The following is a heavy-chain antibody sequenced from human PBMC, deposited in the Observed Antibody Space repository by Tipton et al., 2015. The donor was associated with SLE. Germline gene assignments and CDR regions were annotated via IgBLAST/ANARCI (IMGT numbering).Heavy chain of an antibody. CDR3: ARSVVAGFFDY. V-gene: IGHV4-59*01. CDR1: GGPISSYY. Sequence: TLSLTCTVSGGPISSYYWTWIRQPPGKGLEWIGYIYYSGSSNYNPSLKSRVTISVDTSKNQFSLKLSSVTAADTAVYYCARSVVAGFFDYWGQGTLVTVSS. D-gene: IGHD6-19*01. J-gene: IGHJ4*02. CDR2: IYYSGSS.